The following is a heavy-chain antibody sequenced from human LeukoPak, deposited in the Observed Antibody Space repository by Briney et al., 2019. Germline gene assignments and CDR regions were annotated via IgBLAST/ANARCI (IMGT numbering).Heavy chain of an antibody. J-gene: IGHJ4*02. CDR3: ASPLYYDTRGFYYQMFD. V-gene: IGHV3-21*01. CDR1: GFTFSSYS. Sequence: PGGSLRLSCAASGFTFSSYSMNWVRQAPGKGLEWVSSISSRSGDIYYADSVKGRFTISRDNAKNSLYLQMNSLRAEDTAVYYCASPLYYDTRGFYYQMFDWGQGTLVTVSS. D-gene: IGHD3-22*01. CDR2: ISSRSGDI.